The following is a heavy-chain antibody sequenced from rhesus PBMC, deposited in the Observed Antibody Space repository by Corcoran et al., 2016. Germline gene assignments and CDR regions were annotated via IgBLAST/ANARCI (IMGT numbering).Heavy chain of an antibody. Sequence: QVQLQESGPGLVKPSEPLSLTCAVPGASISSYWWSWIRQPPGKGLEWMGEIKGNSGSTYYNPSLKSRVTIAKDASKNQFSLKLSSVTAADTAVYYCARAGYSGYRVDYWGQGVLVTVSS. CDR1: GASISSYW. CDR2: IKGNSGST. CDR3: ARAGYSGYRVDY. V-gene: IGHV4-80*01. J-gene: IGHJ4*01. D-gene: IGHD5-30*01.